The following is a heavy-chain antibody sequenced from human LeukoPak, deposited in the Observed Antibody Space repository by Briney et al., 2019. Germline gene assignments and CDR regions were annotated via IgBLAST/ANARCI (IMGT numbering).Heavy chain of an antibody. CDR3: ARYDEDWFDP. Sequence: PSETLSLTCTVSGGSISSSSYYWGWIRQPPGKGLEWIGSIYYSGSTYYNPSLKSRVTISVDTSKNQFSLKLSPVTAADTAVHYCARYDEDWFDPWGQGTLVTVSS. V-gene: IGHV4-39*01. J-gene: IGHJ5*02. D-gene: IGHD3-16*01. CDR1: GGSISSSSYY. CDR2: IYYSGST.